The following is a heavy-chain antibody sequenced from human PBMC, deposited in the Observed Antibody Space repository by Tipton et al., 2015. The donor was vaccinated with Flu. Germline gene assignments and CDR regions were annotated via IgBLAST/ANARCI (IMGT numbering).Heavy chain of an antibody. CDR2: ISGSGGST. CDR1: GFIFSKYG. CDR3: AKDTRQGIRPYYFDY. V-gene: IGHV3-23*01. D-gene: IGHD5-18*01. J-gene: IGHJ4*02. Sequence: SLRLSCAASGFIFSKYGMSWVRQAPGKGLEWVSAISGSGGSTYYADSVKGRFTISRDNSKNTLYLQMNSLRAEDTAVYYCAKDTRQGIRPYYFDYWGQGTLVTVSS.